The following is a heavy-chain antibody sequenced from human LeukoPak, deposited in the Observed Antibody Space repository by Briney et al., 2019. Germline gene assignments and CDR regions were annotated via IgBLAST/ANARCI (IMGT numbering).Heavy chain of an antibody. V-gene: IGHV3-23*01. CDR3: VRYFYDTSGRHLIDS. CDR1: GFSFSTYV. Sequence: GGSLRLSCAASGFSFSTYVMSWVRQAPGKGLEWVSSISDIGGATSYADSVKGRFTISRDNSKNTLSLQTNSLRAEDTAIYYCVRYFYDTSGRHLIDSWGQGTLVTVSS. CDR2: ISDIGGAT. D-gene: IGHD3-22*01. J-gene: IGHJ4*02.